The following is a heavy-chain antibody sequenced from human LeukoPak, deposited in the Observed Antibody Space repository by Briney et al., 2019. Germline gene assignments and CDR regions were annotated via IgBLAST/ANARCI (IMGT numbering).Heavy chain of an antibody. J-gene: IGHJ3*02. CDR2: INSDGSGT. V-gene: IGHV3-74*01. Sequence: GGSLRLSCAASGFTFSHFWIHWVRQAPGKGLVWVSRINSDGSGTIYADSVKGRFTSSRDNAKNMLYLQMNNLRAEDTAVYYCARMTTVTTEGIWGQGTMVTVSS. CDR1: GFTFSHFW. D-gene: IGHD4-17*01. CDR3: ARMTTVTTEGI.